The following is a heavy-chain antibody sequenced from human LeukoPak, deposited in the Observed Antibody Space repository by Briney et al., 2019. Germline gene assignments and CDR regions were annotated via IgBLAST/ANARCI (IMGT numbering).Heavy chain of an antibody. CDR2: ISGHSGNT. J-gene: IGHJ4*02. CDR3: VRGSADTPMAPISY. CDR1: GYTFASYG. Sequence: ASVKVSCKASGYTFASYGITWVRQAPGQGLEWMGWISGHSGNTNYVQNLQGRVTMTTDTSTSTAYMELRSLRSDDTAVYYCVRGSADTPMAPISYWGQGTLVTVSS. D-gene: IGHD5-18*01. V-gene: IGHV1-18*01.